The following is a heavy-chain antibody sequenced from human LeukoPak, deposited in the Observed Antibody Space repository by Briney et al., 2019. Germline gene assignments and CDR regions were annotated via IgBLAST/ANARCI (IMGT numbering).Heavy chain of an antibody. CDR1: GFTFSNYA. CDR2: ISPSDGNT. D-gene: IGHD6-19*01. V-gene: IGHV3-23*01. J-gene: IGHJ4*02. Sequence: GGSLRLSCAASGFTFSNYAMTWVRQAPGKGLEWVSAISPSDGNTYYVGSVKGRFTISRDFSKNTLYLQMNSLRAEDTAVYYCAKLTSGWFEDFWGQGTLVTVSS. CDR3: AKLTSGWFEDF.